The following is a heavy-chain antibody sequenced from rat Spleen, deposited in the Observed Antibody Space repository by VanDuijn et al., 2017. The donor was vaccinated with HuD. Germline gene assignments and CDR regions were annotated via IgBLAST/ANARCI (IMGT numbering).Heavy chain of an antibody. CDR1: GFSLTSNS. V-gene: IGHV2-1*01. Sequence: QVQLKESGPGLVQPSQTLSLTCTVSGFSLTSNSVSWVRQPPGKGLEWMGAIWSSGMTDYNSALKSRLSITRDISKSQVFLKMNSLQPEDTGTYYCARHGYDGSYYYWDYWGQGVMVTVSS. CDR2: IWSSGMT. CDR3: ARHGYDGSYYYWDY. J-gene: IGHJ2*01. D-gene: IGHD1-12*02.